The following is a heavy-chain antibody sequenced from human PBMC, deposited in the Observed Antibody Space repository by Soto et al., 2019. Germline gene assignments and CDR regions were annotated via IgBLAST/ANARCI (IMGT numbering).Heavy chain of an antibody. Sequence: EVQLLESGGGLVQPGGSLRLSCAASGFTFSSYAMSWVRQAPGKGLEWVSAISGSGGSTYYADSVKGRFTISRDNSKNPLYLQMNSLRAEDTAVYYCAKSAPHPTRREAIVAIDYWGQGTLVTVSS. V-gene: IGHV3-23*01. J-gene: IGHJ4*02. CDR1: GFTFSSYA. CDR3: AKSAPHPTRREAIVAIDY. D-gene: IGHD5-12*01. CDR2: ISGSGGST.